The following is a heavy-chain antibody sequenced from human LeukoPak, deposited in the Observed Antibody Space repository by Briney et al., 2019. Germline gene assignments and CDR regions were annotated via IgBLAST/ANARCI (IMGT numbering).Heavy chain of an antibody. CDR3: ARTAVVGGIYYFDY. D-gene: IGHD1-26*01. Sequence: PGGSLRLSCAASGFTFSSYNMNWVRQAPGKGLEWVSYISSSSSTIYYADSVKGRFTISRDNAKNSLFLQMNSLRAEDTAVYYCARTAVVGGIYYFDYWGQGTLVTVSS. J-gene: IGHJ4*02. V-gene: IGHV3-48*01. CDR1: GFTFSSYN. CDR2: ISSSSSTI.